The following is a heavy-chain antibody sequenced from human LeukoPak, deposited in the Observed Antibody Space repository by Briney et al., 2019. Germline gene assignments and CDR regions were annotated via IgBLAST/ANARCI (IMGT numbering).Heavy chain of an antibody. CDR1: GFTFSSYS. CDR2: ISSSSSTI. J-gene: IGHJ5*02. V-gene: IGHV3-48*02. D-gene: IGHD6-19*01. Sequence: GGSLRLSCAASGFTFSSYSMNWVRQAPGKGLEWVSYISSSSSTIYYADSVKGRFTISRDNAKNSLYLQMNSLRDEDTAVYYCARDRSGYSSFDWFDPWGQGTLVTVSS. CDR3: ARDRSGYSSFDWFDP.